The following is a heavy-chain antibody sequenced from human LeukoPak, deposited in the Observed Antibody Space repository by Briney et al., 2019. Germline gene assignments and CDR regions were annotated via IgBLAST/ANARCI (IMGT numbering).Heavy chain of an antibody. CDR2: IIPILGIA. D-gene: IGHD6-13*01. V-gene: IGHV1-69*04. CDR3: ARAGGWAAADAFDI. J-gene: IGHJ3*02. CDR1: GGTFSSYA. Sequence: GSSVKVSCKASGGTFSSYAISWVRQAPGQGLEWMGRIIPILGIANYVQKFQGRVTITADKSTSTAYMELSSLRSEDTAVYYCARAGGWAAADAFDIWGQGTMVTVSS.